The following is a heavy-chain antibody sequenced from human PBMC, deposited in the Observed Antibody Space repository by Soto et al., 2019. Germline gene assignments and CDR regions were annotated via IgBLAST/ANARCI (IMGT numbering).Heavy chain of an antibody. J-gene: IGHJ6*02. CDR2: MNPNSGNT. V-gene: IGHV1-8*01. D-gene: IGHD2-15*01. CDR1: GYTFTSYD. Sequence: QVQLVQSGAEVKKPGASVKVSCKASGYTFTSYDINWVRQATGQGLEWMGWMNPNSGNTGYAQKFQGRVTMTRNTSISTAYMELSSLRSEDTAVYYCAREGSCSGGSCYHYYYYGMAVWGQGTTVTVSS. CDR3: AREGSCSGGSCYHYYYYGMAV.